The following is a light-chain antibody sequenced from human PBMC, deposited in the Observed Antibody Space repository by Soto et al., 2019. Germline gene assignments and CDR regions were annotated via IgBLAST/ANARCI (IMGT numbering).Light chain of an antibody. CDR1: QSVSSSH. CDR3: QQYGSSPRT. V-gene: IGKV3-20*01. CDR2: GAS. Sequence: EIVLTQSPCTLSLSPGERATLSCRASQSVSSSHLAWYQQKPGQAPRLLMSGASSRATGIPERFTGSGSGTDFTLTISRLEPEDFAVYYCQQYGSSPRTFGHGTKVDIK. J-gene: IGKJ1*01.